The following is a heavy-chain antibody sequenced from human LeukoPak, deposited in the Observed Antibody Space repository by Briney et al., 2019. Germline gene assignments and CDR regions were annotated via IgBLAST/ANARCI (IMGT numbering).Heavy chain of an antibody. CDR1: GGSISSYY. D-gene: IGHD3-10*01. J-gene: IGHJ4*02. Sequence: SETLSLTCTVSGGSISSYYWSWIRQPPGKGLEWIGYIYYSRSTNYNPSLKSRVTISVDTSKNQFSLKLSSVTAADTAVYYCARYLGYYGSGSYFDYWGQGTLVTVSS. V-gene: IGHV4-59*01. CDR2: IYYSRST. CDR3: ARYLGYYGSGSYFDY.